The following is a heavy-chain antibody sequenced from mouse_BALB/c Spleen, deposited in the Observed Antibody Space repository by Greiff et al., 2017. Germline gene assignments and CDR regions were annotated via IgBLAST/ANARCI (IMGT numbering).Heavy chain of an antibody. CDR3: VRHGGDWYFDV. Sequence: EVKLMESGGGLVQPKGSLKLSCAASGFTFNTYAMNWVRQAPGKGLEWVARIRSKSNNYATYYADSVKDRFTISRDDSQSMLYLQMNNLKTEDTAMYYCVRHGGDWYFDVWGAGTTVTVSS. D-gene: IGHD1-1*02. V-gene: IGHV10-1*02. CDR1: GFTFNTYA. J-gene: IGHJ1*01. CDR2: IRSKSNNYAT.